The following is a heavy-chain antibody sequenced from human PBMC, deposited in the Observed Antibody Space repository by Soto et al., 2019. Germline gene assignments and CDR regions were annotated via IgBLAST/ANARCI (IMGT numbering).Heavy chain of an antibody. CDR3: AKTIDYGYMDV. V-gene: IGHV4-59*11. CDR2: IYYSGST. CDR1: GGSLSYRY. J-gene: IGHJ6*03. D-gene: IGHD3-16*01. Sequence: SETLSLTCIVSGGSLSYRYWSWIRQPPGKELEWIAYIYYSGSTNYSPSLRNRLTVSVDTAKNQFSLKLTSVTAADTATYYCAKTIDYGYMDVWGKGTTVTVSS.